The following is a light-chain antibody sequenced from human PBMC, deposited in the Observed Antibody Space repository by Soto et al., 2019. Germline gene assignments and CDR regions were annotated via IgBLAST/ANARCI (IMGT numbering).Light chain of an antibody. CDR1: QSIRSW. CDR3: QQYNTYPWT. V-gene: IGKV1-5*03. CDR2: KTS. J-gene: IGKJ1*01. Sequence: DIQMTQSPSTLYESVGDRVTITCRASQSIRSWLAWYQQKPGKAPKLLIYKTSSLQSGVPSRFSGTESGTEFTLTISSLQPDDFATYFCQQYNTYPWTFGHGTKVEVK.